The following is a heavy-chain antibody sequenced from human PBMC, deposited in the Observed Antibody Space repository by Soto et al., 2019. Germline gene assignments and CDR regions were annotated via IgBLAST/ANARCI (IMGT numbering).Heavy chain of an antibody. V-gene: IGHV3-33*01. J-gene: IGHJ4*02. Sequence: PGGSLRLSCAASGFTFSSYGMHWVRQAPGKGLEWVAVIWYDGSNKYYADSVKGRFTISRDNSKNTLYLQMNSLRAEDTAVYYCASEQPSNYYGSGSPSRWGQGTLVTVSS. D-gene: IGHD3-10*01. CDR1: GFTFSSYG. CDR3: ASEQPSNYYGSGSPSR. CDR2: IWYDGSNK.